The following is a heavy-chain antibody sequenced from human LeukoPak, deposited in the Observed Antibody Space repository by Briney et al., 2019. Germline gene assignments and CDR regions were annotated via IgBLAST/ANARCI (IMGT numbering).Heavy chain of an antibody. CDR3: AREKNNYDYVWGTYDH. V-gene: IGHV3-21*01. CDR1: GFTFSSYS. Sequence: GGSLRLSCAASGFTFSSYSMNWVRQAPGKGLEWVSSISSSSSYIYYADSVKGRFTISRDTAKNSLYLQMNSLRAEDTAVYYCAREKNNYDYVWGTYDHWGQGTLVTVSS. CDR2: ISSSSSYI. J-gene: IGHJ4*02. D-gene: IGHD3-16*01.